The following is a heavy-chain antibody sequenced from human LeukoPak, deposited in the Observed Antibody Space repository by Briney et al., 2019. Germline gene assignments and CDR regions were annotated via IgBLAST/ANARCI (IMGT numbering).Heavy chain of an antibody. V-gene: IGHV3-30-3*02. CDR3: AQGEVLWQLRY. CDR2: ISYDGSNK. D-gene: IGHD6-6*01. CDR1: GFTFSSYA. J-gene: IGHJ4*02. Sequence: PGGSLRLSCAASGFTFSSYAMRWVRQAPGKGLEWVAVISYDGSNKYYADSVKGRFTISRDNSKNTLYLQMNSLRAEDTAVYYCAQGEVLWQLRYWGQGTLVTVSS.